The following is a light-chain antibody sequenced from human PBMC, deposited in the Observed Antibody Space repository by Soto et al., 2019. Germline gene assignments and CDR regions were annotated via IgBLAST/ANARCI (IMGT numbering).Light chain of an antibody. CDR3: GSWDSSLSAYV. Sequence: QSPLTQPPSVSAAPGQKVTISCSGSSSNVGGDSVFWYQQLPGTTPKLLISHDNKRTPGIPDRFSGAKAGTSATLSITGFQTGDDADYYCGSWDSSLSAYVFGTGTKVTVL. CDR1: SSNVGGDS. CDR2: HDN. V-gene: IGLV1-51*01. J-gene: IGLJ1*01.